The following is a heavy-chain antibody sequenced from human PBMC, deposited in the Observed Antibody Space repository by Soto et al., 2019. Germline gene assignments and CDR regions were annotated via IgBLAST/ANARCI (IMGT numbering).Heavy chain of an antibody. V-gene: IGHV6-1*01. Sequence: SQTLSLTCAISGNSVSSNTAAWNWIRQSPSRGLELLGRTYYRSKWYNDYAVSVKSRINISPDTSKNQFSLQLNSVTPEDTAVYYCARSLSSGSYRVDYWGQGTLVTVSP. CDR1: GNSVSSNTAA. J-gene: IGHJ4*02. D-gene: IGHD3-22*01. CDR2: TYYRSKWYN. CDR3: ARSLSSGSYRVDY.